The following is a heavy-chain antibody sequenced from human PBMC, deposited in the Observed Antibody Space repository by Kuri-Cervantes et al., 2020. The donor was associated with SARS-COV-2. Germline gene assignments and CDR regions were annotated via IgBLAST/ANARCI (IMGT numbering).Heavy chain of an antibody. J-gene: IGHJ4*02. D-gene: IGHD3-22*01. CDR3: ARTSWREYYYDSSGYYRFDY. CDR2: INDRGGT. CDR1: GGSFSGYN. Sequence: SETLSLTCAVYGGSFSGYNWTWIRQAPGKGLIWIGEINDRGGTNSNPSVKSRVTISVDTSKNQFSLKLSSVTAADTAVYYCARTSWREYYYDSSGYYRFDYWGQGTLVTVSS. V-gene: IGHV4-34*01.